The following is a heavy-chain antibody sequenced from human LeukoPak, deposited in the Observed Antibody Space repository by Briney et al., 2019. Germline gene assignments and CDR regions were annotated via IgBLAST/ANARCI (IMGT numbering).Heavy chain of an antibody. V-gene: IGHV1-24*01. CDR2: FDPEDGET. CDR3: ARDIGHCSGGSCYGFWFDP. Sequence: GASVKVSCKVSGYTLTELSMHWVRLAPGKGLEWMGGFDPEDGETIYAQKFQGRVTMTEDTSTDTAYMELSRLRSDDTAVYYCARDIGHCSGGSCYGFWFDPWGQGTLVTVSS. J-gene: IGHJ5*02. CDR1: GYTLTELS. D-gene: IGHD2-15*01.